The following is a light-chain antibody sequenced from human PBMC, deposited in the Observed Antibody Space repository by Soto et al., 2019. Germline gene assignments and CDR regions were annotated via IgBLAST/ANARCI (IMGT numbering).Light chain of an antibody. CDR2: AAS. V-gene: IGKV1-39*01. Sequence: DIQMTQSPSSLSASVGDRVTMTCRASETISTFLNWYQHTPGKAPKLLIYAASHLQSGVPSRFSGSESGTDFTLTITSLQPEDSATYYCQQSYSTPITFGQGTRLEIK. CDR1: ETISTF. J-gene: IGKJ5*01. CDR3: QQSYSTPIT.